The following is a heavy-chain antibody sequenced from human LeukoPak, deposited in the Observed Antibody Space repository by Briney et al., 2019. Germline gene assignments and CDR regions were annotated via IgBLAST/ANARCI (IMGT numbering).Heavy chain of an antibody. V-gene: IGHV4-30-2*01. Sequence: PSETLSLTCAVSGGSISSGGYSWSWIRQPPGKGLEWIGYIYHSGSTYYNPSLKSRVTISVDRSKNQFSLKLSSVTAADTAVYYCARASSYCGGDCLYYFDYWGQGTLVTVPS. J-gene: IGHJ4*02. D-gene: IGHD2-21*02. CDR1: GGSISSGGYS. CDR2: IYHSGST. CDR3: ARASSYCGGDCLYYFDY.